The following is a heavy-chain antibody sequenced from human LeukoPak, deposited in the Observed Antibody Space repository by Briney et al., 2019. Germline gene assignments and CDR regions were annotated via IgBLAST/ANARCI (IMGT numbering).Heavy chain of an antibody. CDR2: IRSKPYGGTP. CDR1: GFTFGDYG. J-gene: IGHJ4*02. CDR3: ARGILTGGLYYFDY. Sequence: GRSLRYSGTASGFTFGDYGMTWFRQAPGKGLGWVGFIRSKPYGGTPEYAASVRGRFSISRDDSKSIAYLQMNSLETEDTAVYYCARGILTGGLYYFDYWGQGTLVTVSS. V-gene: IGHV3-49*03. D-gene: IGHD3-9*01.